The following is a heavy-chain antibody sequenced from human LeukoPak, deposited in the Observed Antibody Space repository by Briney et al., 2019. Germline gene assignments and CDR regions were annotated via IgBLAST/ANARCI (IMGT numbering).Heavy chain of an antibody. CDR1: GGSVSSGSYY. D-gene: IGHD6-19*01. CDR2: IYYSGST. J-gene: IGHJ4*02. V-gene: IGHV4-61*01. Sequence: SETLSLTCTVSGGSVSSGSYYWSWIRQPPGKGLEWIGYIYYSGSTNYNPSLKSRVTISVDTSKNQFSLKLSSVTAADTAVYYCARQLPGSSGWYPNYFDYWGQGTLVTVSS. CDR3: ARQLPGSSGWYPNYFDY.